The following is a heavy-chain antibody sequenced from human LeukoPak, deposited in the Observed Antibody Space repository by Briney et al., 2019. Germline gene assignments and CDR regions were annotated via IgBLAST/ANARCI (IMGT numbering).Heavy chain of an antibody. Sequence: PGGSLRLSCAASGFTFSSYWMSWVRQAPGKGLEWVANVKEDGSEKNYVDSVKGRFTISRDNAKNSLYLQMNSLRAEDTAVYYCARGGSENDYWGQGTLVTVSS. D-gene: IGHD3-10*01. CDR3: ARGGSENDY. V-gene: IGHV3-7*01. CDR1: GFTFSSYW. J-gene: IGHJ4*02. CDR2: VKEDGSEK.